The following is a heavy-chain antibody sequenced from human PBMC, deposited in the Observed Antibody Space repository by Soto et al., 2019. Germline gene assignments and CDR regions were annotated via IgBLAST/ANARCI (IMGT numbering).Heavy chain of an antibody. Sequence: SETLSLTCTVSGGSISSGGYYWSWIRQHPGKGLEWIGYIYYSGSTYYNPSLKSRVTISVDTSKNQFSLKLSSVTAADTAVCYCARTYYDFWSGLRRAYGGSYYGMDVWGQGTTVTVSS. J-gene: IGHJ6*02. CDR2: IYYSGST. V-gene: IGHV4-31*03. CDR3: ARTYYDFWSGLRRAYGGSYYGMDV. D-gene: IGHD3-3*01. CDR1: GGSISSGGYY.